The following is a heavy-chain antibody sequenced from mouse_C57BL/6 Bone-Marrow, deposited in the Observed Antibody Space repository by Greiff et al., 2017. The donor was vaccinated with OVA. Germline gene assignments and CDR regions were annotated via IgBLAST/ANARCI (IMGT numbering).Heavy chain of an antibody. J-gene: IGHJ2*01. Sequence: VQLQQPGVELVRPGSSVKLSCKASGYTFTSYWMHWVKQRPIQGLEWIGNIDPSDSETHYNQKFKDKATLTVDKSSSTAYMQLSSLTSEDSAVYYCARGYYGSSYNWGQGTTLTVSS. CDR2: IDPSDSET. V-gene: IGHV1-52*01. D-gene: IGHD1-1*01. CDR3: ARGYYGSSYN. CDR1: GYTFTSYW.